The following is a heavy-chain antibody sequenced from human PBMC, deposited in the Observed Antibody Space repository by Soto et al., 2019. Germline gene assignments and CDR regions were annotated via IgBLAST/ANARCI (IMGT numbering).Heavy chain of an antibody. CDR1: GYTFTSYG. Sequence: ASVKVSCKASGYTFTSYGISWVRQAPGQGLEWMGWISAYNGNTNYAQKLQGRVTMTTDTSTSTAYMELRSLRSDDTAVYYCARRLFGVVERDWYFDLWGRGTLVTVSS. J-gene: IGHJ2*01. V-gene: IGHV1-18*01. D-gene: IGHD3-3*01. CDR3: ARRLFGVVERDWYFDL. CDR2: ISAYNGNT.